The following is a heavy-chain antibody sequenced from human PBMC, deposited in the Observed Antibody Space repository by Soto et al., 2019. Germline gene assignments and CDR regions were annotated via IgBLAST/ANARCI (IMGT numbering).Heavy chain of an antibody. CDR2: ISGSGGST. V-gene: IGHV3-23*01. J-gene: IGHJ4*02. Sequence: PGGSLRLSCAASGFTFSSYAMSWVRQAPGKGLEWVSAISGSGGSTYYADSVKGRFTISRDNSKNTLYLQMNSLRAEDTAVYYCAKYPWIFGVVIILAPFDYWGQGTLVTVSS. CDR1: GFTFSSYA. D-gene: IGHD3-3*01. CDR3: AKYPWIFGVVIILAPFDY.